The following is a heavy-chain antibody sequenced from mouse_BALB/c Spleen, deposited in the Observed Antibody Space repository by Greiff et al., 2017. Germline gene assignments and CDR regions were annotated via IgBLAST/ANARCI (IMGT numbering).Heavy chain of an antibody. V-gene: IGHV1-69*02. CDR2: IDPSDSET. J-gene: IGHJ2*01. CDR3: AREEGTGVDY. Sequence: VQLQQPGAELVKPGAPVKLSCKASGYTFTSYWMNWVKQRPGRGLEWIGRIDPSDSETHYNQKFKDKATLTVDKSSSTAYIQLSSLTSEDSAVYYCAREEGTGVDYWGQGTTLTVSS. D-gene: IGHD4-1*01. CDR1: GYTFTSYW.